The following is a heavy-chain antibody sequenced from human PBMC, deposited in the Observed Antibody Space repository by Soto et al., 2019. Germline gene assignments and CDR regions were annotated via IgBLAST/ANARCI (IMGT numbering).Heavy chain of an antibody. CDR3: ARYAIPRGGWVRT. D-gene: IGHD6-19*01. J-gene: IGHJ5*02. CDR1: DDSLSTYY. CDR2: IYASGST. V-gene: IGHV4-4*07. Sequence: SETLSLTCNVSDDSLSTYYWSGIRQPAGKGLEWIGRIYASGSTNYNPSLKGRVSMSVDTSKKQFSLKMISVTAADTAMYYCARYAIPRGGWVRTWGQGALVTVS.